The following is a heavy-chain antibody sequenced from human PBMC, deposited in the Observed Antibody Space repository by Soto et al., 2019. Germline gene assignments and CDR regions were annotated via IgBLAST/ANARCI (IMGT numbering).Heavy chain of an antibody. CDR1: GGTFSGYY. CDR2: INHSGST. D-gene: IGHD6-19*01. V-gene: IGHV4-34*01. Sequence: KTSETLSLTCAVDGGTFSGYYWSWIRQPPGKGLEWIGEINHSGSTNYNPSLKSRVTISVDTSKNQFSLKLSSVTAADTAVYYCARGVLYWQWLVMGIGYFDYWGQGTLVTVSS. CDR3: ARGVLYWQWLVMGIGYFDY. J-gene: IGHJ4*02.